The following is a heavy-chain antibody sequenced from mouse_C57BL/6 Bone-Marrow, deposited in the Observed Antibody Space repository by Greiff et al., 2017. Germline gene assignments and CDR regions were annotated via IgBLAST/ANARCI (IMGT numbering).Heavy chain of an antibody. CDR3: ASRTTVVATDWYFDV. V-gene: IGHV1-55*01. CDR2: IYPGSGST. Sequence: QVQLQQPGAELVKPGASVKMSCKASGYTFTSYWITWVKPRPGQGLEWIGDIYPGSGSTNYNEKFKSKATLTVDTSSSTAYMQLSSLTSEDSAVYYCASRTTVVATDWYFDVWGTGTTVTVSS. D-gene: IGHD1-1*01. J-gene: IGHJ1*03. CDR1: GYTFTSYW.